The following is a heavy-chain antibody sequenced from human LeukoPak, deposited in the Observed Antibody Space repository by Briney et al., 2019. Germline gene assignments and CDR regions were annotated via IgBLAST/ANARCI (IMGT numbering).Heavy chain of an antibody. D-gene: IGHD4-23*01. CDR1: RFNVNNYW. J-gene: IGHJ4*02. CDR2: INEDGRVT. Sequence: GGTLRLSCAASRFNVNNYWMHWVRQAPGKGLVWVSRINEDGRVTSYAGSVRGRFTISRDSVENTLHLQMNSLRAEDTAVYYCVKDFGGNSDYWGQGTLVTVSS. CDR3: VKDFGGNSDY. V-gene: IGHV3-74*01.